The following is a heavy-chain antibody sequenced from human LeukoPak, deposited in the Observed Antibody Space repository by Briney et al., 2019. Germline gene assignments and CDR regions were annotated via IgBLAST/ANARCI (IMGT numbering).Heavy chain of an antibody. J-gene: IGHJ6*03. CDR1: GGSISSYY. D-gene: IGHD2-2*01. CDR3: ARDTACSSTSCYYYYYYMDV. V-gene: IGHV4-4*07. Sequence: SETLSLTCTVSGGSISSYYWSWIRQPAGKGLEWIGRIYTSGSTNYNPSLKSRVTMSVDASKNQFSLKLSSVTAADTAVYYCARDTACSSTSCYYYYYYMDVWGKGATVTVSS. CDR2: IYTSGST.